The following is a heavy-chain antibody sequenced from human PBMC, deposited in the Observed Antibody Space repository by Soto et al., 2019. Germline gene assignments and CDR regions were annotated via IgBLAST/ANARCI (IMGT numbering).Heavy chain of an antibody. CDR2: ISGGVDNT. CDR1: GCTFRNYA. Sequence: PGGSLILSCAASGCTFRNYAMTWVRQAPGQWLERGSAISGGVDNTYYAAYAKGRSTISRDNSKNTLFLQMNSLRAEDTAVYYCATRREPSYYDYGMDVGGQGPRVAASS. V-gene: IGHV3-23*01. J-gene: IGHJ6*02. CDR3: ATRREPSYYDYGMDV.